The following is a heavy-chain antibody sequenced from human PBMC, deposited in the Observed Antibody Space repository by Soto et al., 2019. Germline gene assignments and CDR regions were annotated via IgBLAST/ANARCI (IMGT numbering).Heavy chain of an antibody. CDR3: ARDRQPSNYIGMDV. CDR1: GFTFSDHY. J-gene: IGHJ6*02. Sequence: QVHLVESGGGLVTPGGSLRLSCAASGFTFSDHYISWIRQAPGKGLEWISHISNSGSGTYYADSVKGRFTISRDNAKNSLYLQMNNLRADDTAVYYCARDRQPSNYIGMDVWGQGTTVTVSS. CDR2: ISNSGSGT. V-gene: IGHV3-11*01.